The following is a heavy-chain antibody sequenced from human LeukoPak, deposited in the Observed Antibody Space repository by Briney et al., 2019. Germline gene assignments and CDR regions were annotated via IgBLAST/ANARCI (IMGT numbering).Heavy chain of an antibody. Sequence: GGSLRLSWAASGFTFSSYGMHWVRQAPGKGLGGVAVIWYDGSNKYYADSVKARFTISRENSKNTLYLQMNSLRAEATAVYYCAKDWGWNYVKYYFDYWGQGTLVTVSS. J-gene: IGHJ4*02. V-gene: IGHV3-33*06. CDR3: AKDWGWNYVKYYFDY. CDR2: IWYDGSNK. D-gene: IGHD1-7*01. CDR1: GFTFSSYG.